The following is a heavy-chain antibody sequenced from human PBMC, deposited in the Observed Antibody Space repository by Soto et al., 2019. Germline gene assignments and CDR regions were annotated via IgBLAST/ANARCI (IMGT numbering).Heavy chain of an antibody. Sequence: QVQLVQSGAEVKKPGASVKVSCKVSGYTLTELSMHWVRQAPGKGLEWMGGFDPEDGETIYAQKFQGRVTMTKDTSTDTAYMELSSLRSEDTAVYYCATGYNYYGSGSYNFDYWGQGTLVTVSS. CDR2: FDPEDGET. CDR1: GYTLTELS. D-gene: IGHD3-10*01. V-gene: IGHV1-24*01. CDR3: ATGYNYYGSGSYNFDY. J-gene: IGHJ4*02.